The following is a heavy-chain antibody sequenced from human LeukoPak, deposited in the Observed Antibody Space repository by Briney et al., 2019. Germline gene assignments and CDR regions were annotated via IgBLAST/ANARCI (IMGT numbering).Heavy chain of an antibody. J-gene: IGHJ4*02. V-gene: IGHV3-21*06. CDR2: IGPTGSDR. CDR1: GLTFSTSG. Sequence: GGSLRLSCTASGLTFSTSGFNWVRQAPGKGLEWVASIGPTGSDRYHADSIKGRFTISRDNANNFLYLQMNSLKAEDTAVYYCATETNGRHYDYWGQGTLLTVSS. CDR3: ATETNGRHYDY. D-gene: IGHD1-14*01.